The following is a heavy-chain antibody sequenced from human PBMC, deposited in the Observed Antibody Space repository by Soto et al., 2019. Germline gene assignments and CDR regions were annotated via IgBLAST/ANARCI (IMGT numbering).Heavy chain of an antibody. CDR3: ARDRGFCSGDNCYNPLIDY. V-gene: IGHV1-3*04. Sequence: GESLKISCKGSGYSFTSYWIGWVRQAPGQRLEWMGWINTGNGNTKYSRKFQGRVTITRDTSASTAYMELSSLRSEDTAMYYCARDRGFCSGDNCYNPLIDYWGQGTLVTVSS. CDR1: GYSFTSYW. J-gene: IGHJ4*02. CDR2: INTGNGNT. D-gene: IGHD2-15*01.